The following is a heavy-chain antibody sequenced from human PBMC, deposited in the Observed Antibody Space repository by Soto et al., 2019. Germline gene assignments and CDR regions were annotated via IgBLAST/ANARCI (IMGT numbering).Heavy chain of an antibody. CDR3: ARDLPYDPTNAFDI. V-gene: IGHV3-21*01. D-gene: IGHD5-12*01. CDR1: GFTFSSYS. Sequence: EEQLVESGGGLVKPGGSLRLSCAASGFTFSSYSMNWVRQAPGKGLEWVSSISSSSSYIYYADSVKGRFTISRDNAKNSLYLQMNSLRAEDTAVYYCARDLPYDPTNAFDIWGQGTMVTVSS. CDR2: ISSSSSYI. J-gene: IGHJ3*02.